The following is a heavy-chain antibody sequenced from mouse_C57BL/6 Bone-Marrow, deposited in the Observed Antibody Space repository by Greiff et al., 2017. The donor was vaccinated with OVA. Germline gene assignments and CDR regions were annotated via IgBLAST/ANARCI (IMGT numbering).Heavy chain of an antibody. D-gene: IGHD1-1*01. CDR1: GYTFTDYY. Sequence: EVQLHQSGPELVKPGASVKISCKASGYTFTDYYMNWVKQSHGKSLEWIGDINPNNGGTSYNQKFKGKATLTVDKSSSTAYMELRSLTSEDSAVYYCARSGITPWYVDVWGTGTTVTVSS. J-gene: IGHJ1*03. CDR3: ARSGITPWYVDV. V-gene: IGHV1-26*01. CDR2: INPNNGGT.